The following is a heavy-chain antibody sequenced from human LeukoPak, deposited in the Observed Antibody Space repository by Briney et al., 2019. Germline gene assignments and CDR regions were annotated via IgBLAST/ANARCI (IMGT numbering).Heavy chain of an antibody. CDR2: IYYSGST. D-gene: IGHD4-17*01. V-gene: IGHV4-59*01. Sequence: SETLSLTCIVSGGSISSYYWSWIRQPPGKGLEWIGYIYYSGSTNYNPSLKSRVTMSVDTSKNQFSLKLSSVTAADTAVYYCARDRGTYGDYIFDYWGQGTLVTVSS. CDR1: GGSISSYY. J-gene: IGHJ4*02. CDR3: ARDRGTYGDYIFDY.